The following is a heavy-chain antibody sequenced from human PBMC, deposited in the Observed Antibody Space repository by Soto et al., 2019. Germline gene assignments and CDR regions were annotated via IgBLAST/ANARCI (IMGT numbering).Heavy chain of an antibody. Sequence: QVLLEESGPGLVRPSGTLSLTCSVSGASINSANWWVWVRQPPGNGLEWIGEIYHIGSTTYNPSLKSRATISVDKSKNQFSLIVTSVTAADTAVYYCAKRYDFWSGRWYGLGVWGQGTTVTVSS. V-gene: IGHV4-4*02. J-gene: IGHJ6*02. CDR2: IYHIGST. D-gene: IGHD3-3*01. CDR1: GASINSANW. CDR3: AKRYDFWSGRWYGLGV.